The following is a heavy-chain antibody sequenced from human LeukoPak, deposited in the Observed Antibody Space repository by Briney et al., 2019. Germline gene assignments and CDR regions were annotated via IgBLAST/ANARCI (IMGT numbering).Heavy chain of an antibody. D-gene: IGHD5-18*01. CDR2: IYYSGST. V-gene: IGHV4-61*01. CDR1: GVSFSSGSYH. CDR3: AREDTAMGMDY. J-gene: IGHJ4*02. Sequence: SETLSLTCTASGVSFSSGSYHWSWIGQPPGKGLEWIVYIYYSGSTNYNPSFKSRVTISVDTSKNQFSLKLSSVTAADTAVYYCAREDTAMGMDYWGQGTLVTVSS.